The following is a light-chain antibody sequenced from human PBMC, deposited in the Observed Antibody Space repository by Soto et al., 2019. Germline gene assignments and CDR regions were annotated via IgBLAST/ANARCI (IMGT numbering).Light chain of an antibody. Sequence: QSVLTQPTSVSGSPGHSITISCTGTISDAGSYNLVSWNKQHPGKATKLRIYEGSKRPSGVSNRFSGSKSGNTASLTISGLQAEDEADDYCCSYAGSSTYVVFGGGTKLTVL. V-gene: IGLV2-23*01. J-gene: IGLJ2*01. CDR3: CSYAGSSTYVV. CDR2: EGS. CDR1: ISDAGSYNL.